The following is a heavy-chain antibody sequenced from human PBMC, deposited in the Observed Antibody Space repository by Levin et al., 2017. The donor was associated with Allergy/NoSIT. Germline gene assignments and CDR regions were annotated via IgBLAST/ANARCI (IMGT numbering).Heavy chain of an antibody. CDR3: AKVSDTSGRYFFDY. Sequence: GGSLRLSCAASGFTFSSYAMRWVRQAPGKGLEWVSAISGGGSSTYYADSVKGRFTISRDTSKNTPYLQMNSLRAEDAAVYYCAKVSDTSGRYFFDYWGRGTLVTVSS. J-gene: IGHJ4*02. V-gene: IGHV3-23*01. D-gene: IGHD6-19*01. CDR2: ISGGGSST. CDR1: GFTFSSYA.